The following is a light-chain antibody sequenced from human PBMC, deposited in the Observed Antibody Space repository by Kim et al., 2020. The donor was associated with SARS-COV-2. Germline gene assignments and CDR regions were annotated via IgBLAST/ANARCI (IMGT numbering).Light chain of an antibody. CDR3: TSYTSTNTLV. CDR2: DVS. Sequence: GQSLTISCTGTSSDVGGYIFVSWYQQQPGTAPKLIIYDVSHRPSGVSNRFSGSKSGNRASLTIFGLQAEDEADYYCTSYTSTNTLVFGGGTQLTVL. V-gene: IGLV2-14*03. CDR1: SSDVGGYIF. J-gene: IGLJ2*01.